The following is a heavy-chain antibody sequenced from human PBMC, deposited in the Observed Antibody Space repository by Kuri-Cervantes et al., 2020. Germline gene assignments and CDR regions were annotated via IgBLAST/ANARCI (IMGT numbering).Heavy chain of an antibody. CDR1: GGTFSSYA. D-gene: IGHD3-16*01. CDR3: ARGFRYDYVWGPFDY. CDR2: IIPIFGTA. J-gene: IGHJ4*02. V-gene: IGHV1-69*05. Sequence: SVKVSCKASGGTFSSYATSWVRQAPGQGLEWMGGIIPIFGTANYAQKFQGRVTITTDESTSTAYMELSSLRSEDTAVYYCARGFRYDYVWGPFDYWGQGTLVTVSS.